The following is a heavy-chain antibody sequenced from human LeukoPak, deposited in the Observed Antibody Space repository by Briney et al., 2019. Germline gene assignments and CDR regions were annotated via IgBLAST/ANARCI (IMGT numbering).Heavy chain of an antibody. CDR3: AKGASGWYGYYFDY. D-gene: IGHD6-19*01. V-gene: IGHV3-48*04. Sequence: QPGGSLRLSCAASGFTFSSYAMSWVRQAPGKGLEWISYMSHIGHTIYYADSVKGRFTISRDNAKNSLYLQMSSLRAEDTAVYYCAKGASGWYGYYFDYWGQGTLVTVSS. CDR2: MSHIGHTI. CDR1: GFTFSSYA. J-gene: IGHJ4*02.